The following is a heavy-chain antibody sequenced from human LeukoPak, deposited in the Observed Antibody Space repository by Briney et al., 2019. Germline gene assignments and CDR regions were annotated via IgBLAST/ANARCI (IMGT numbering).Heavy chain of an antibody. CDR2: IKQDGSAE. Sequence: PGGSLRLSCAVSGFTISNYWMSWVRQAPGKGLEWVATIKQDGSAEFYVDSVKGRFTISRDSAKNSLYLQMNSLRDDDTAAYYCARDLFGYWGQGTLVTVSS. V-gene: IGHV3-7*01. J-gene: IGHJ4*02. CDR1: GFTISNYW. CDR3: ARDLFGY.